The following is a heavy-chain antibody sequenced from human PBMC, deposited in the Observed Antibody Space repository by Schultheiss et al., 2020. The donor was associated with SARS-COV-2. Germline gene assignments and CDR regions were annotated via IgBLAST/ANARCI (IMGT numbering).Heavy chain of an antibody. Sequence: GGSLRLSCAASGFTFSSYGMHWVRQAPGKGLEWVAVIWYDGSNKYYADSVKGRFTISRDNSKNTLYLQMNSLRAEDTAVYYCARDFTYYYGSGSYPWGQGTLVTVSS. CDR1: GFTFSSYG. J-gene: IGHJ5*02. CDR3: ARDFTYYYGSGSYP. D-gene: IGHD3-10*01. CDR2: IWYDGSNK. V-gene: IGHV3-33*01.